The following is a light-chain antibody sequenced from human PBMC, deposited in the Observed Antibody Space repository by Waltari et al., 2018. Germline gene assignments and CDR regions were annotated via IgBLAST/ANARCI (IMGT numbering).Light chain of an antibody. CDR3: QQCNTYSRT. CDR2: EAS. J-gene: IGKJ1*01. CDR1: QSISRW. V-gene: IGKV1-5*03. Sequence: DIQMTQSPSTLSASVGDSVTIPCRASQSISRWVAWYQQKPGKAPNLLIYEASTLKSGVPSRFSGSGSGTEFTLTISSLQPDDFATYYCQQCNTYSRTFGQGTKVEIK.